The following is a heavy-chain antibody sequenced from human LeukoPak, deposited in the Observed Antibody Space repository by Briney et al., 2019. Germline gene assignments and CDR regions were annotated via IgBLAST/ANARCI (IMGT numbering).Heavy chain of an antibody. V-gene: IGHV1-69*06. J-gene: IGHJ4*02. CDR2: IIPIFGTA. CDR3: ARGHCSSTSCYVGSSSWSAYYFDY. D-gene: IGHD2-2*01. CDR1: GGTFSSYA. Sequence: SVKVSCKASGGTFSSYAISWVRQAPGQGLEWMGGIIPIFGTANYAQKFQGRVTITADKSTSTAYMELGSLRSEDTAVYYCARGHCSSTSCYVGSSSWSAYYFDYWGQGTLVTVSS.